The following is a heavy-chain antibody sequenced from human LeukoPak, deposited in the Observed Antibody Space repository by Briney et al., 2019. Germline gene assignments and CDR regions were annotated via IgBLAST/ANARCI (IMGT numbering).Heavy chain of an antibody. CDR3: ARDRGYYDSSGHYYYYGMDV. CDR1: GGSISSYY. Sequence: KPSETLSLTCTVSGGSISSYYWSWIRQPPGKGLEWIAYIYYSGSTNYNPSLKSRVTISVDTSKNQFSLKLSSVTAADTAVYYCARDRGYYDSSGHYYYYGMDVWGQGTTVTVSS. J-gene: IGHJ6*02. CDR2: IYYSGST. D-gene: IGHD3-22*01. V-gene: IGHV4-59*01.